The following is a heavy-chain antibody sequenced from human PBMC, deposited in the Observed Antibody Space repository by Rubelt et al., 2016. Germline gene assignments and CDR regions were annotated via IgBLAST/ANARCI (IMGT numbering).Heavy chain of an antibody. J-gene: IGHJ4*02. CDR3: ARNLIMITFGGVIVPPDY. CDR2: ISGYNGNT. Sequence: QVQLVQSGAEVKKPGASVKVSCKASGYTFTSYGISWVRQAPGQGLEWMGWISGYNGNTNYAQKLKGRVTMTTDTSTSTAYMELRSLRSDDTAVYYCARNLIMITFGGVIVPPDYWGQGTLVTVSS. D-gene: IGHD3-16*02. V-gene: IGHV1-18*01. CDR1: GYTFTSYG.